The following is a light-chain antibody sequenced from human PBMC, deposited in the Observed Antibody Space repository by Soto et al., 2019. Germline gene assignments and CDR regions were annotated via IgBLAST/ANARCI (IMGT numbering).Light chain of an antibody. CDR2: DAS. CDR3: QQYGSSPWT. Sequence: EIVLTQSPATLSLSPGERAALSSGASQSVSSNYLAWYQQKPGLAPRLLIYDASRRATDIPDRFSGSGSGADFILSISRLEPEDFAVYYCQQYGSSPWTFGQGTKVEFK. J-gene: IGKJ1*01. CDR1: QSVSSNY. V-gene: IGKV3D-20*01.